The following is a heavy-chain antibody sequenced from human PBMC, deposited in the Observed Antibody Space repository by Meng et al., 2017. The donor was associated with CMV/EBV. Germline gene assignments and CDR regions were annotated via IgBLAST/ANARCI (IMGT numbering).Heavy chain of an antibody. Sequence: TFSSYAISWVRQAPGQGLEWMGGIIPILGIANYAQKFQGRVTITADKSTSTAYMELSSLRSEDTAVYYCARGGGTIFGVVTNNWFDPWGQGTLVTVSS. J-gene: IGHJ5*02. D-gene: IGHD3-3*01. CDR3: ARGGGTIFGVVTNNWFDP. CDR1: TFSSYA. CDR2: IIPILGIA. V-gene: IGHV1-69*10.